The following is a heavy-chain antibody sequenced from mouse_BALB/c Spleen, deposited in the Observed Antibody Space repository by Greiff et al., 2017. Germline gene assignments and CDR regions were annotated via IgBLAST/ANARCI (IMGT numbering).Heavy chain of an antibody. CDR1: GFNIKDYY. J-gene: IGHJ4*01. V-gene: IGHV14-1*02. Sequence: EVQLQQSGAELVRPGALVKLSCKASGFNIKDYYVHWVKQRPEQGLEWIGWIDPENGNTIYDPKFQGKASITADTSSNTAYLQLSSLTSEDTAVYYCARWWGDYYYAMDYWGQGTSVTVSS. D-gene: IGHD1-1*02. CDR3: ARWWGDYYYAMDY. CDR2: IDPENGNT.